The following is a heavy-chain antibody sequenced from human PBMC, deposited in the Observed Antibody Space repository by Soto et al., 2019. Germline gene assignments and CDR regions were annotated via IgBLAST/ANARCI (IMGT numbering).Heavy chain of an antibody. CDR1: GGSISTDNW. D-gene: IGHD6-19*01. CDR2: IYHTGNT. Sequence: QVQVQESGPGLVKPSGTLSLTCAVSGGSISTDNWWSGVRQPPGKGLEWIGEIYHTGNTNYNPSLSIRVTISGDTSNKHMALQLTSVAAADTAVYYCARDQDSGWGLDSWGQGIVVTVSS. CDR3: ARDQDSGWGLDS. V-gene: IGHV4-4*02. J-gene: IGHJ4*02.